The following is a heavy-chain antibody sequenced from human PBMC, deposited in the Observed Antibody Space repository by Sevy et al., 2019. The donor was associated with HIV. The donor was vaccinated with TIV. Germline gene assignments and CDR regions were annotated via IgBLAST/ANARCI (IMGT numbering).Heavy chain of an antibody. J-gene: IGHJ4*02. D-gene: IGHD2-21*02. Sequence: GGSLRLSCAASGFTFDDYGMSWVRQVPGKGLEWVSSINWNGGSTSYTDFLNGRFTISRDNAKNSLFLQVNSLRAEDTALYYCAREKSCGGACYYFDYWGQGVLVTVSS. V-gene: IGHV3-20*04. CDR1: GFTFDDYG. CDR3: AREKSCGGACYYFDY. CDR2: INWNGGST.